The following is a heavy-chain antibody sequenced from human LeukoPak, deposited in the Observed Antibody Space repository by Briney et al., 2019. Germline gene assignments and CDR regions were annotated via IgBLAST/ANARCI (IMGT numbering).Heavy chain of an antibody. CDR2: FDPEEGET. CDR3: AAQVGGGALYSRAGGEVY. V-gene: IGHV1-24*01. J-gene: IGHJ4*02. D-gene: IGHD6-25*01. Sequence: ASVKVSCKVSGYTLTELSMHWVRQAPGKGLEWMGGFDPEEGETIYAQKFQGRVTMTEDTSTGTGYMELSSLRSEDTAVYFCAAQVGGGALYSRAGGEVYWGQGTLVTVSS. CDR1: GYTLTELS.